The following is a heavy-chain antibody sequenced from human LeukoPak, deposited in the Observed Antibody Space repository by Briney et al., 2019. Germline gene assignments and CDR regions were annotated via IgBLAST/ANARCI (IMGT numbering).Heavy chain of an antibody. CDR1: GGSISSGGYY. V-gene: IGHV4-31*03. CDR3: ARVGRFWSGYYTYNWFDP. Sequence: SETLSLTCTVSGGSISSGGYYWSWIRQHPGKGLEWIGYIYHSGSTYYNPSLKSRVTISVDTSKNQFSLKLSSVTAADTAVYYCARVGRFWSGYYTYNWFDPWGQGTLVTVSS. CDR2: IYHSGST. D-gene: IGHD3-3*01. J-gene: IGHJ5*02.